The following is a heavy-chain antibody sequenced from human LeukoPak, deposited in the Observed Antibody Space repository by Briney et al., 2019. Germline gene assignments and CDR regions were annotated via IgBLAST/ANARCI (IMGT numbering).Heavy chain of an antibody. CDR1: GFTFSNYW. CDR3: ARGVYYCVY. J-gene: IGHJ4*02. CDR2: MKEDGTEK. V-gene: IGHV3-7*01. Sequence: PGGSLRLSCAASGFTFSNYWMSWVRQAPGKGLEWVANMKEDGTEKYYVDSVKGRFTISRDNAKNSVYLQVNNLRAEDTATYYCARGVYYCVYWGQGSLVTVS.